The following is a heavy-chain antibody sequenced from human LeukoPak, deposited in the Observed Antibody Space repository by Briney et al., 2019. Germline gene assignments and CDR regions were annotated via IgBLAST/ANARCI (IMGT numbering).Heavy chain of an antibody. CDR3: ARTQMGY. D-gene: IGHD2-8*01. Sequence: GGSLRRSCAASGFTFSSYAMHWVRQAPGKGLEWVAVISYDGSNKYYADSVKGRFTISRDNSKNTLYLQMNSLRAEDTAVYYCARTQMGYWGQGTLVTVSS. CDR1: GFTFSSYA. V-gene: IGHV3-30-3*01. CDR2: ISYDGSNK. J-gene: IGHJ4*02.